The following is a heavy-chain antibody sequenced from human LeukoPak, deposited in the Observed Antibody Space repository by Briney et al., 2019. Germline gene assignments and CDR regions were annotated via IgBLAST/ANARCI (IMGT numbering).Heavy chain of an antibody. CDR2: ITSSSSYI. D-gene: IGHD6-13*01. Sequence: GGSLRLSCAASGFTLSSYRMNWVRQAPGKGLEWVSSITSSSSYIYYADSLKGRFIISRDNAKNSLYLQMNRLRVEDTAVYYCARASAGTLDLLDYWGQGTLVTVSS. CDR1: GFTLSSYR. V-gene: IGHV3-21*01. J-gene: IGHJ4*02. CDR3: ARASAGTLDLLDY.